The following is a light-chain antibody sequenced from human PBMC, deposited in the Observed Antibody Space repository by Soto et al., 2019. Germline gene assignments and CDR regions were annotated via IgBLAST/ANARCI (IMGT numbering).Light chain of an antibody. CDR3: QHYNNGPR. V-gene: IGKV3-15*01. CDR2: GAS. Sequence: EIVMTQSPATLSVSPWAGATLSFMVSQTINNILAWYQQTPGQAPRLLIDGASRRSSGVPARCSGSGCGTEFILTSSILQSEVFAFYYCQHYNNGPRFGQGTKVDI. J-gene: IGKJ1*01. CDR1: QTINNI.